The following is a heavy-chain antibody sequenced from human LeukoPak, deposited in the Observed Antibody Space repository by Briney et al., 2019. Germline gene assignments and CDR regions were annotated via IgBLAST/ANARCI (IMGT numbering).Heavy chain of an antibody. CDR1: GFPFSSYS. CDR2: IKPDGTTK. J-gene: IGHJ4*02. CDR3: ARSIPYGTTWYGRSDY. D-gene: IGHD6-13*01. V-gene: IGHV3-7*03. Sequence: GGSLRLSCAASGFPFSSYSMTWVRQAPGKGLEWVANIKPDGTTKFYVDSVKGRFTISRDNALNSPYLQMNSLRAEDTAIYYCARSIPYGTTWYGRSDYWGQGTLVTVSS.